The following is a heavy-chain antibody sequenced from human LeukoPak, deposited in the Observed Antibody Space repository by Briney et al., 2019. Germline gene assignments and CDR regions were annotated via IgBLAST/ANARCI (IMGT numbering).Heavy chain of an antibody. CDR2: ISSSSSTI. Sequence: PGGSLRLSCAASGFTFSSYSMNWVRQAPGKGLEWVSYISSSSSTIYYADSVKGRFTISRDNAKNSLYLQMNSLRAEDTAVYYCARDWVSGPWGQGTLVPVSS. D-gene: IGHD3-16*01. CDR3: ARDWVSGP. V-gene: IGHV3-48*01. CDR1: GFTFSSYS. J-gene: IGHJ4*02.